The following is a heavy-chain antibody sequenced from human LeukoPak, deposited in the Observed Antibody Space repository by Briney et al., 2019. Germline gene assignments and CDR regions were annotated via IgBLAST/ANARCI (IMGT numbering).Heavy chain of an antibody. CDR1: GFTFSSYW. CDR3: ARVAIAVAIIDY. J-gene: IGHJ4*02. Sequence: GGSLRLSCAASGFTFSSYWMSWARQAPGKGLEWVANIKQDGSEKYYVDSVTGRFTISRDNAKNSLYLQMNSLRAEDTAVYYGARVAIAVAIIDYWGQGTLVTVSS. V-gene: IGHV3-7*01. D-gene: IGHD6-19*01. CDR2: IKQDGSEK.